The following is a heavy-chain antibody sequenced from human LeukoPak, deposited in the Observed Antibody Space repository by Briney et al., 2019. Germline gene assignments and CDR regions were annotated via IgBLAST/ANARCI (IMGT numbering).Heavy chain of an antibody. CDR3: AALGDSIY. V-gene: IGHV3-13*01. CDR2: IGHAGDT. Sequence: GSLRLSCAASGFAFSSYDMHWVRQVSGKGLEWVSAIGHAGDTYYADSVKGRFAISREDAKNYFFLQMNSLRAGDTAVYFCAALGDSIYWGQGTLVTVSS. J-gene: IGHJ4*02. D-gene: IGHD1-26*01. CDR1: GFAFSSYD.